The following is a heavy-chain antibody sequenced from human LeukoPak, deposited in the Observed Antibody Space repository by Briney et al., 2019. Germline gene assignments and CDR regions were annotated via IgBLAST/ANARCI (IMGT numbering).Heavy chain of an antibody. J-gene: IGHJ4*02. CDR1: GFTFSSYA. Sequence: GGSLRLSCAASGFTFSSYAMHWVRQAPGRGLEYVSAISSNGGSTYYANSVKGRFTISRDNSKNTLYLQMGSLRAEDMAVYYCARAGSGGMIDYWGQGTLVTVSS. CDR2: ISSNGGST. D-gene: IGHD2-15*01. V-gene: IGHV3-64*01. CDR3: ARAGSGGMIDY.